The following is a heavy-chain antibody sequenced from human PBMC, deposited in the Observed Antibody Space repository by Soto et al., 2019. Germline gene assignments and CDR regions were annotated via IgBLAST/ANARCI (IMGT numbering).Heavy chain of an antibody. D-gene: IGHD6-13*01. CDR1: GFTFSSYA. J-gene: IGHJ6*02. Sequence: GGSLRLSCAASGFTFSSYAMSWVRQAPGKGLEWVSAISGSGVSTYYADSVKGRFTISRDNSKNTLYLQMNSLRADDTAVYYCAKGSGRIAAAGTPPGDYYYYGMDVWGQGTTVTVSS. V-gene: IGHV3-23*01. CDR3: AKGSGRIAAAGTPPGDYYYYGMDV. CDR2: ISGSGVST.